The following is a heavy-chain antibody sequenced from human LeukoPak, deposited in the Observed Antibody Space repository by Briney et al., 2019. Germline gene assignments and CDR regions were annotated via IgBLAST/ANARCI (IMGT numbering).Heavy chain of an antibody. CDR3: VGEGGMAEAAFDY. Sequence: SQTLSLTCAISGDSVSSNSAAWNWIRQSPSRGLEWLGRTYYRSKCRNDYAVSVKSRITINPDTSKNQFSLQLKSVTPEDTAVYYCVGEGGMAEAAFDYWGQGTLVTVSS. D-gene: IGHD6-19*01. CDR2: TYYRSKCRN. CDR1: GDSVSSNSAA. J-gene: IGHJ4*02. V-gene: IGHV6-1*01.